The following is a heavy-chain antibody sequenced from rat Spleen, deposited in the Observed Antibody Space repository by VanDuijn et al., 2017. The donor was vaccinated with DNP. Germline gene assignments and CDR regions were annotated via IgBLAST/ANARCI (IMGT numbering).Heavy chain of an antibody. Sequence: EVQLVESGGGLVEPGRSLKLSCAASGFSFSDYDMAWVRQAPTKGLEWVASLSSTGVVTYYRDSVKGRFTVSRDNRKNILYLQMDSLRSEDTATYYCTTFEGTNAWGQGTSVTVSS. J-gene: IGHJ4*01. V-gene: IGHV5-20*01. CDR3: TTFEGTNA. CDR1: GFSFSDYD. D-gene: IGHD1-11*01. CDR2: LSSTGVVT.